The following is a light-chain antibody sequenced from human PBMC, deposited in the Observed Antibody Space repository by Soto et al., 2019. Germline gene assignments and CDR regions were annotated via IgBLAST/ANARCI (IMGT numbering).Light chain of an antibody. V-gene: IGKV1-9*01. CDR3: QQRNDYPST. CDR1: QSVSSY. J-gene: IGKJ4*01. CDR2: DAS. Sequence: DIQLTQSPSTLSSSVGDRATITCRASQSVSSYLAWYQQKPGQAPSLLIYDASNMHSGIPARFSGSGSGTDFTLTISSLEPEDFAIYYCQQRNDYPSTFGGGTKVDIK.